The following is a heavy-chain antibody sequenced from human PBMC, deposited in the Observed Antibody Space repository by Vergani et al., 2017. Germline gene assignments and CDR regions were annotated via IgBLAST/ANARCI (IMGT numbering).Heavy chain of an antibody. CDR2: IQFDGTNQ. CDR3: AKHFRGWGIDY. Sequence: QVQLVESGGGVVQRGGSLRLSCATSGFTLSNYDMQWIRQGPGKGLEFVAFIQFDGTNQYYADSVKGRFTLSRDISKNTLYLQMNSLRTDDTAKYYCAKHFRGWGIDYWWRRSQVIV. D-gene: IGHD3-16*01. V-gene: IGHV3-30*02. J-gene: IGHJ4*02. CDR1: GFTLSNYD.